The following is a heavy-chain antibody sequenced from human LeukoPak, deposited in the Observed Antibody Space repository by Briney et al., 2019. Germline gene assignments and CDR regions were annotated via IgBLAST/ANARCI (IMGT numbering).Heavy chain of an antibody. CDR2: VKQDGSEK. V-gene: IGHV3-7*03. CDR3: AKDYDFWSGYPHYFDY. Sequence: GGSLRLSCAASGFTFSYYWMSWVRQAPGKGLEWVANVKQDGSEKYYVDSVKGRFTISRNNAKNSLYLQMNSLRAEDTAVYYCAKDYDFWSGYPHYFDYWGQGTLVTVSS. J-gene: IGHJ4*02. CDR1: GFTFSYYW. D-gene: IGHD3-3*01.